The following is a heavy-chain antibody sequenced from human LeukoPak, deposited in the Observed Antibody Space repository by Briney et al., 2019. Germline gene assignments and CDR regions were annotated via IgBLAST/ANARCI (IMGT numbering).Heavy chain of an antibody. CDR2: IYNGVPT. J-gene: IGHJ4*02. V-gene: IGHV4-4*09. CDR1: GAPISRFY. D-gene: IGHD3-3*01. Sequence: SETLSLICTTSGAPISRFYWSWVRQPPGKGLEWIGNIYNGVPTFFNPSLKSRVTLSVDTSKTQFSLQLASVTAADTAVYYCARLSFLRFLEWLVDYWGQGTLVTVSS. CDR3: ARLSFLRFLEWLVDY.